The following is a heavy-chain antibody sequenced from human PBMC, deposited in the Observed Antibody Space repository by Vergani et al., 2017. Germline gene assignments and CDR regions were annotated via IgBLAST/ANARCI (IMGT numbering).Heavy chain of an antibody. J-gene: IGHJ6*03. Sequence: QVQLQESGPGLVKPSETLSLTCAVSGYSISSGYYWGWIRQPPGKGLEWVGSIYHSGSTYYNPSLKSRVTISVDTSKNQFSLKLSSVTAADTAVYYCASQPHRIAARAPYYYYMDVWSKGTTVTVSS. V-gene: IGHV4-38-2*01. CDR3: ASQPHRIAARAPYYYYMDV. D-gene: IGHD6-6*01. CDR2: IYHSGST. CDR1: GYSISSGYY.